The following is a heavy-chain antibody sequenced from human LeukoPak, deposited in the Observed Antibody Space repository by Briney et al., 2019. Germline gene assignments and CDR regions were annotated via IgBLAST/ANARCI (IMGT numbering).Heavy chain of an antibody. CDR3: ARLSGSYGVDAFDI. Sequence: PGGSLRLSCAASGFTFSSYSMNWVRQAPGKGLEWVSSISSSSSYIYYADSVKGRFTISRDNAKNSLYLQMNSLRAEDTAVYYCARLSGSYGVDAFDIWGQGTMVTVSS. V-gene: IGHV3-21*01. D-gene: IGHD1-26*01. CDR2: ISSSSSYI. CDR1: GFTFSSYS. J-gene: IGHJ3*02.